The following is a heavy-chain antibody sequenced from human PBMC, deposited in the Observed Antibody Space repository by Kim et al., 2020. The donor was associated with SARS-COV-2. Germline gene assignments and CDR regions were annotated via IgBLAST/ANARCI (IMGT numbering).Heavy chain of an antibody. CDR2: IYYSGST. J-gene: IGHJ4*02. D-gene: IGHD5-12*01. V-gene: IGHV4-59*01. CDR1: GGSISSYY. Sequence: SETLSLTCTVSGGSISSYYWSWIRQPPGKGLEWIGYIYYSGSTNYNPSLKSRVTISVDTSKNQFSLKLSSVTAADTAVYYCARVSGGYDEYYFDYWGQGTLVTVSS. CDR3: ARVSGGYDEYYFDY.